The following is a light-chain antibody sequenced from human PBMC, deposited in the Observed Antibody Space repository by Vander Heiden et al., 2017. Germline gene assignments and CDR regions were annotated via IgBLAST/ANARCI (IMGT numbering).Light chain of an antibody. CDR3: NSYTSSTTLYV. CDR2: DVS. Sequence: QLAPTQAVSVTGCVGQSITISFTVTRSDVGPYNYVSWYQQHPVNAPTLMIFDVSNRPSGVSNRFSGSKSGNTASLTISGLQAEDEADYFCNSYTSSTTLYVFGTGTKVTVL. J-gene: IGLJ1*01. CDR1: RSDVGPYNY. V-gene: IGLV2-14*03.